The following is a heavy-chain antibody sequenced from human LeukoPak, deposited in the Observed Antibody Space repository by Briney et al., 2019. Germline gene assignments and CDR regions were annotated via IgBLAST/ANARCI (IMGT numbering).Heavy chain of an antibody. CDR1: GFTFSSLA. V-gene: IGHV3-23*01. D-gene: IGHD1-20*01. CDR2: INNGGGST. J-gene: IGHJ4*02. CDR3: AKDLGYNWNYFDY. Sequence: GGSLRLSCAASGFTFSSLAMNWVRQAPGTGLEWVSGINNGGGSTYYADSVKGRFTISIDNSKNTLYLQMNSLRAEDTAVYYCAKDLGYNWNYFDYWGQGTLVAVSS.